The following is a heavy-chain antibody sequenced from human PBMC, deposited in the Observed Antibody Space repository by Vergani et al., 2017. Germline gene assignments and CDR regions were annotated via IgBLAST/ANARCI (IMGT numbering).Heavy chain of an antibody. CDR1: GGSISSYY. Sequence: QVQPQESGPGLVKPSETLSLTCTVSGGSISSYYWSWIRQPPGKGLEWIGYIYYSGSTNYNPSLKSRVTISVDTSKNQFSLKLSSVTAADTAVYYCARAVYGSHYMDVWGKGTTVTVSS. J-gene: IGHJ6*03. D-gene: IGHD3-10*01. CDR2: IYYSGST. CDR3: ARAVYGSHYMDV. V-gene: IGHV4-59*01.